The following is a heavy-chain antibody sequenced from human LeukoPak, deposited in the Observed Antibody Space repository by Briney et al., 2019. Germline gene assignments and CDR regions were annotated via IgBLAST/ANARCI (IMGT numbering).Heavy chain of an antibody. CDR1: GYTFTGYY. CDR3: AREGLDYYDSSGYYDY. Sequence: ASVKVSCKASGYTFTGYYMHWVRQAPGQGLEWMGWINPNSGGTNYAQKFQGWVTMTRDTSISTAYMELSRLRSDDTAVYYCAREGLDYYDSSGYYDYWGQGTLVTVSS. J-gene: IGHJ4*02. CDR2: INPNSGGT. V-gene: IGHV1-2*04. D-gene: IGHD3-22*01.